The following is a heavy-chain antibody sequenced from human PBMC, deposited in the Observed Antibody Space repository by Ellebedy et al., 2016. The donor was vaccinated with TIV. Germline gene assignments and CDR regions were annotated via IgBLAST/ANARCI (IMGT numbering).Heavy chain of an antibody. CDR2: IIPILGIT. CDR1: GGTFSSYA. CDR3: AREQAPKRLRLGELSAYDY. D-gene: IGHD3-16*02. V-gene: IGHV1-69*04. Sequence: SVKVSCKTSGGTFSSYAINWVRQAPGQGLEWMGRIIPILGITTYAQKFQGRVAISADKSTNTAYMDLSSLKSEDTAVYYCAREQAPKRLRLGELSAYDYWGQGTLVTVS. J-gene: IGHJ4*02.